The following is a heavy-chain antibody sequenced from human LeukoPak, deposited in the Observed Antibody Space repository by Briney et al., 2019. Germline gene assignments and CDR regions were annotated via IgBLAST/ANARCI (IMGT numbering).Heavy chain of an antibody. Sequence: SETLSLTCTVSAGSISSSNYYWGWIRQPPGKGLEWIGSIYYSGRTYYNPSLKSRVTISVNTSKKQFSLKLSSVTAADTAVYYCARGRPDGSGSYYKFDPWCQGTLVTVSS. V-gene: IGHV4-39*01. D-gene: IGHD3-10*01. CDR3: ARGRPDGSGSYYKFDP. CDR2: IYYSGRT. CDR1: AGSISSSNYY. J-gene: IGHJ5*02.